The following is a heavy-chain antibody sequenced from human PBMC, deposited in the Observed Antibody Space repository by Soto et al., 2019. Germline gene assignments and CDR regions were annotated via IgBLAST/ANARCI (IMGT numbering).Heavy chain of an antibody. Sequence: ASVKVSCKASGGTFSSYAISCVRQAPGQGLEWMGGIIPIFGTANYAQKFQGRVTITADESTSTAYMELSSLRSEDTAVYYCARVHVRGVSITHYFDYWXQGTLVTVSS. CDR3: ARVHVRGVSITHYFDY. J-gene: IGHJ4*02. D-gene: IGHD3-10*02. CDR1: GGTFSSYA. CDR2: IIPIFGTA. V-gene: IGHV1-69*13.